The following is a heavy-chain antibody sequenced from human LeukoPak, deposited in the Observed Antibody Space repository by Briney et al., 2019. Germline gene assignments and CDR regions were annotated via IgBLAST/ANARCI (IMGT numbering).Heavy chain of an antibody. CDR2: ISWNSGSI. CDR1: GFTFDDYA. CDR3: AKFQGWFDP. Sequence: PGRSLRLSCAASGFTFDDYAMHWVRQAPGKGLEWVSGISWNSGSIGYADSVKGRFTISRDNAKNSLYLQMNSLRAEDTALYYCAKFQGWFDPWGQGTPVTVSS. J-gene: IGHJ5*02. V-gene: IGHV3-9*01.